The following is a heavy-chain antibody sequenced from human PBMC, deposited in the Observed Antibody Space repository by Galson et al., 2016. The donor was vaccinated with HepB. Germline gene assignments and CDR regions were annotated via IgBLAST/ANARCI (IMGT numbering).Heavy chain of an antibody. J-gene: IGHJ2*01. CDR2: VHPVGSDT. V-gene: IGHV5-51*01. D-gene: IGHD3-16*02. CDR1: GSRFSDYW. Sequence: QSGAEVKKPGESLRISCKGSGSRFSDYWIGWMRQLPGKGLEWMGIVHPVGSDTRYSPSFQGQVIISADKSTDIAYMEWRSLKASDSGTYFCARGGSYPQSYFYFDLWGRGTLVSV. CDR3: ARGGSYPQSYFYFDL.